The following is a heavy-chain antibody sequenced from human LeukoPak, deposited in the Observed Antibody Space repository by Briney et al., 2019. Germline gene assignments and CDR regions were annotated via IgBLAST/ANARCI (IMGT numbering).Heavy chain of an antibody. V-gene: IGHV3-11*06. CDR1: GFTFSDYY. D-gene: IGHD2-2*01. CDR3: ARVGYCSSSSCSHDAFDI. J-gene: IGHJ3*02. CDR2: ISSSSSYT. Sequence: PGGSLRLSCAASGFTFSDYYMSWIRQAPGKGLEWVSYISSSSSYTNYADSVKGRFTISRDNAKNSLYLQMNSLRAEDTAVYYCARVGYCSSSSCSHDAFDIWGQGTMVTVSS.